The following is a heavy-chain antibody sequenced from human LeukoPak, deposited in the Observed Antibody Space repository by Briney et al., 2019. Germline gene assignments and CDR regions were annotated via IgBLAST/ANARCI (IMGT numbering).Heavy chain of an antibody. CDR1: GYTFTTSG. V-gene: IGHV1-18*01. CDR3: ARGGRGGSNHFDD. CDR2: ISGYNGHT. D-gene: IGHD1-26*01. Sequence: GASVKVSCKASGYTFTTSGITWVRQAPGQGLEWMGWISGYNGHTKYGQDFQGRVTMTTDTSTTTAYMELRSLRSADTAVYYCARGGRGGSNHFDDWGQGTLVTVSS. J-gene: IGHJ4*02.